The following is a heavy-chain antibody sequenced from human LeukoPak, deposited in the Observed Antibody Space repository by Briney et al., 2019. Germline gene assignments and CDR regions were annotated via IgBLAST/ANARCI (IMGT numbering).Heavy chain of an antibody. V-gene: IGHV1-46*01. Sequence: SVKVSCKASGYIFTSYYMHWVRQAPGQGLEWMGMINPGGGSTTYAQKFQGRVTMTRDTSTSTVYMELSSLRSEDTVVYYCARGSYSDSSVDYWGQGTLVTVSS. J-gene: IGHJ4*02. CDR3: ARGSYSDSSVDY. D-gene: IGHD3-22*01. CDR1: GYIFTSYY. CDR2: INPGGGST.